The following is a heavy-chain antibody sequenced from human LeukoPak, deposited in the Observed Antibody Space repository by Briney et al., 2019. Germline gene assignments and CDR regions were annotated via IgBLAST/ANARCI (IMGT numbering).Heavy chain of an antibody. D-gene: IGHD6-19*01. CDR1: GYLLRESS. CDR2: FDAENGDV. CDR3: ATEDPSGLDVLLN. J-gene: IGHJ3*01. Sequence: ASVKVSCKISGYLLRESSMHWVRQAPGKGLEWMGGFDAENGDVIYAQKLQGRVTMTEDISTDTAYMELSDLRSDDTAVYYCATEDPSGLDVLLNWGQGTMVTVSS. V-gene: IGHV1-24*01.